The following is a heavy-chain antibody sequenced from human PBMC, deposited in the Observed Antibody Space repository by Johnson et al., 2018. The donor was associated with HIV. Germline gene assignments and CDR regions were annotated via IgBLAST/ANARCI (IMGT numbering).Heavy chain of an antibody. J-gene: IGHJ3*02. V-gene: IGHV3-30*03. CDR1: GFTFSNFG. D-gene: IGHD3-10*01. CDR2: ISHDGSNQ. CDR3: ARGDGSGSTGAFDI. Sequence: QVQLVESGGGVVQPGRSLRLSCGASGFTFSNFGMHWVRQAPGKGLEWVAVISHDGSNQYYADSVKGRFTISRDNSKNTVYLQMNSLRDEDTALYHCARGDGSGSTGAFDIWGQGTMVTVSS.